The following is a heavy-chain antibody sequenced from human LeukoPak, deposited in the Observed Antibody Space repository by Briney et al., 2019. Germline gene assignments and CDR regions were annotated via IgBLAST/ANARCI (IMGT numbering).Heavy chain of an antibody. CDR1: GGSMTSHY. V-gene: IGHV4-59*11. D-gene: IGHD3-22*01. Sequence: SETLSLTCTVSGGSMTSHYWSWIRQSPGKGLEWIGYMYNSESRNDNPSLKSRVTISLDTSKNQFYLILSSVTAADTAVYYCARGWPDGSGYYRDAFDNWGQGTMVTVSS. CDR2: MYNSESR. CDR3: ARGWPDGSGYYRDAFDN. J-gene: IGHJ3*02.